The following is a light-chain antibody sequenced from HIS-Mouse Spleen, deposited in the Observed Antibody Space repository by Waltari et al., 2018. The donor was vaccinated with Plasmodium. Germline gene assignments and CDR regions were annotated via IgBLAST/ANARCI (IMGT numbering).Light chain of an antibody. Sequence: IVMTHSPATLSVSPGERATLSCRASQSVSSNLSWYQQKPGQAPRLLIYGASTRATGIPARFSGSGSGTEFTLTISSLEPEDFAVYYCQQRSNWPRVLTFGGGTKVEIK. CDR1: QSVSSN. CDR2: GAS. CDR3: QQRSNWPRVLT. V-gene: IGKV3-15*01. J-gene: IGKJ4*01.